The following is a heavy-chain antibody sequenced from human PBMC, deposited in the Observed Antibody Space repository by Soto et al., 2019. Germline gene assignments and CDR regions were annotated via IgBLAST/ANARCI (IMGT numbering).Heavy chain of an antibody. J-gene: IGHJ4*02. CDR3: ARQEALAAAGLVPFDY. V-gene: IGHV4-39*01. D-gene: IGHD6-13*01. CDR1: GGSISSSSYY. CDR2: IYYSGST. Sequence: SETLCLTCAVSGGSISSSSYYWGWIRQPPGKGLEWIGSIYYSGSTYYNPSLKSRVTISVDTSKNQFSLKLSSVTAADTAVYYCARQEALAAAGLVPFDYWGQGTLVTVSS.